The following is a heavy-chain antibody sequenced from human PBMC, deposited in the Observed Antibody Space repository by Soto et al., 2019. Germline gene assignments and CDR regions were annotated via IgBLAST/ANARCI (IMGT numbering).Heavy chain of an antibody. D-gene: IGHD1-26*01. CDR1: GGSISSGDYY. V-gene: IGHV4-30-4*01. CDR2: IYYSGST. Sequence: SETLSLTCTVSGGSISSGDYYWSWIRQAPGKGLEWIGYIYYSGSTYYNPSLKSRVTISVDTSKNQFSLKLSSVTAADTAVYYCAREGAIVGALGDWFDPWGQGTLVTVSS. J-gene: IGHJ5*02. CDR3: AREGAIVGALGDWFDP.